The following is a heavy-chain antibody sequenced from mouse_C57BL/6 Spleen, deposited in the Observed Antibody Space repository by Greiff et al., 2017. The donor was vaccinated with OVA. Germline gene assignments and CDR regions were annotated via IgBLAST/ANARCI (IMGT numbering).Heavy chain of an antibody. CDR1: GFTFSSYA. D-gene: IGHD1-1*01. Sequence: EVHLVESGGGLVKPGGSLKLSCAASGFTFSSYAMSWVRQTPEKRLEWVATISDGGSYTYYPDNVKGRFTISRDNAKNNLYLQMSHLKSEDTAMYYCAREGDYGSSIWYFDVWGTGTTVTVSS. J-gene: IGHJ1*03. CDR3: AREGDYGSSIWYFDV. V-gene: IGHV5-4*01. CDR2: ISDGGSYT.